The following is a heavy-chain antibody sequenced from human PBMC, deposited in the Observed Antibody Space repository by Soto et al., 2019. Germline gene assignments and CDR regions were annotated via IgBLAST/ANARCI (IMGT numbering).Heavy chain of an antibody. CDR3: AKDHREQRLVPPYFAY. CDR2: ISGSGGST. CDR1: RFTFSSYA. Sequence: PGGSLRLSCAASRFTFSSYAMSGVRQAPGKGLEWVSAISGSGGSTYYADSVKGRFTISRDNSKNTLYLQMNSLRAEDTAVYYCAKDHREQRLVPPYFAYWGKGTLVPVSS. V-gene: IGHV3-23*01. J-gene: IGHJ4*02. D-gene: IGHD6-13*01.